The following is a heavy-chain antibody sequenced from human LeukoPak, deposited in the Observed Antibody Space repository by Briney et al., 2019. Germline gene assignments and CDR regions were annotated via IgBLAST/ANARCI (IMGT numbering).Heavy chain of an antibody. D-gene: IGHD2-15*01. CDR2: ISPIFGTA. CDR3: AREKSCSGGSCYSRNYFDY. J-gene: IGHJ4*02. V-gene: IGHV1-69*13. Sequence: GASVKVSCKASGGTFSSYAISWVRQAPGQGLEWMGGISPIFGTANYAQKFQGRVTITADESTSTAYMELSSLRSEDTAVYYCAREKSCSGGSCYSRNYFDYWGQGTLVTVSP. CDR1: GGTFSSYA.